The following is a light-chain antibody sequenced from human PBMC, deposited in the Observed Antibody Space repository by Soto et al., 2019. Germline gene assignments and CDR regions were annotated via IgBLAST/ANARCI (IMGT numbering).Light chain of an antibody. Sequence: QAVVSQPPSASGTPGQRVTMSCSGSTSNIGTNSVYWYQQLPGTAPKLLIYTNDQRPSGVPDRFSGSKSGTSASLAISGLQSEDEAYYHCAAWDDSLNGPIFGGGTKLTVL. CDR3: AAWDDSLNGPI. CDR2: TND. CDR1: TSNIGTNS. V-gene: IGLV1-44*01. J-gene: IGLJ2*01.